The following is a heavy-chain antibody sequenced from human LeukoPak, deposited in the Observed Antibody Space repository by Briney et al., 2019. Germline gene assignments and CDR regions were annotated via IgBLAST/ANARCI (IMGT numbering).Heavy chain of an antibody. J-gene: IGHJ3*02. D-gene: IGHD6-13*01. CDR1: GGSISSSSYS. CDR2: IYHRGST. Sequence: NPSETLSLTCTVSGGSISSSSYSWGWIRQPPGKGLEWIGIIYHRGSTYYNPSLKSRVTISVDTSKNQFSLKLSSVTAADTAVYYCARLVWRQQPDAFDIWGQGTMVTVSS. V-gene: IGHV4-39*01. CDR3: ARLVWRQQPDAFDI.